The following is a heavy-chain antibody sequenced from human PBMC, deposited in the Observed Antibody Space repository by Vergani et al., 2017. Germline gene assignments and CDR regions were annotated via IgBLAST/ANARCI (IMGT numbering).Heavy chain of an antibody. V-gene: IGHV1-2*04. J-gene: IGHJ6*02. D-gene: IGHD5-12*01. Sequence: QVQLVQSGAEVKKPGASVKVSCKASGYTFTGYYMHWVRQAPGQGLEWMGWINPNSGGTNYAQKFQGWVTMTRDTSISTAYMELSRLRSDDTAVYYCALYSGYDRSYYYYYGMDVWGQGTTVTVSS. CDR2: INPNSGGT. CDR1: GYTFTGYY. CDR3: ALYSGYDRSYYYYYGMDV.